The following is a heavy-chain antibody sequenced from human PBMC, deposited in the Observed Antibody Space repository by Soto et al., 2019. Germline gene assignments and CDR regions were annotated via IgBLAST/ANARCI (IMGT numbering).Heavy chain of an antibody. CDR1: GDSVSSNSAA. Sequence: PSQTLSLTCAISGDSVSSNSAAWNWIRQSPSRGLEWLGRTYYRSKWYNDYAVSVKSRITINPDTSKNQFSLQLNSVTPEDTAVYYCARAGDFWSGYYNYYMDVWGKGTTVTLSS. CDR3: ARAGDFWSGYYNYYMDV. V-gene: IGHV6-1*01. D-gene: IGHD3-3*01. CDR2: TYYRSKWYN. J-gene: IGHJ6*03.